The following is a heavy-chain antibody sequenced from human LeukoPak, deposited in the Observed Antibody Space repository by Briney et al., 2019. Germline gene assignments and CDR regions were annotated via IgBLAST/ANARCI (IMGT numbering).Heavy chain of an antibody. V-gene: IGHV5-51*01. CDR2: IYPGNSDT. D-gene: IGHD1-1*01. CDR3: ARYTTGDFDY. Sequence: GESLKISCKGSGYSFINYWIAWVRQMPGKGLECMGIIYPGNSDTIYSPSFQGQVTISADKSISTASLQWSSLKASDTAMYYCARYTTGDFDYWGQGTLVTVSS. CDR1: GYSFINYW. J-gene: IGHJ4*02.